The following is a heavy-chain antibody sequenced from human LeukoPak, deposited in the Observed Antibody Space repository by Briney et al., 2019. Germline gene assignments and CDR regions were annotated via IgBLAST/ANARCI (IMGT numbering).Heavy chain of an antibody. CDR3: AKDPTLFNDDAKTMGS. V-gene: IGHV3-23*01. Sequence: GGSLRLSCAASGFTFSSSGMSWVRQAPGKGLEWVSVISGSGGSTYYADSVKGRFTISRDNSKNTLYMQMNRLRAEDTAVYSCAKDPTLFNDDAKTMGSWGQGTLVTVSS. CDR1: GFTFSSSG. CDR2: ISGSGGST. D-gene: IGHD4/OR15-4a*01. J-gene: IGHJ5*02.